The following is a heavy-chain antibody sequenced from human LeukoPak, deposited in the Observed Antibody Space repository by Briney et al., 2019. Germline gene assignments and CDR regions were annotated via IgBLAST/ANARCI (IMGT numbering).Heavy chain of an antibody. J-gene: IGHJ4*02. CDR3: VKGSWHIVATITDY. Sequence: AGGSLRLSCSASGFTFSSYAMHWVRQAPGKRLEYVSAISSNGGGTYYADSVKGRFTISRDNSKNTLYLQMSSLRAEDTAVYYCVKGSWHIVATITDYWGQGTLVTVSS. CDR2: ISSNGGGT. D-gene: IGHD5-12*01. V-gene: IGHV3-64D*06. CDR1: GFTFSSYA.